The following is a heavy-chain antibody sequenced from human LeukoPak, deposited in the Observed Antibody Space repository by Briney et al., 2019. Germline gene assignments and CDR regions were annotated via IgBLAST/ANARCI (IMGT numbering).Heavy chain of an antibody. CDR2: ISGSGGST. J-gene: IGHJ5*02. Sequence: GGSLRLSCAASGFTFSSYAMSWVRQAPGKGLEWVSSISGSGGSTYYADSVKGRFTISRDNSKNTLYLQMNSLRAEDTDIYYCAKGYDILTGYQSWFDPWGQGTLVTVSS. V-gene: IGHV3-23*01. D-gene: IGHD3-9*01. CDR1: GFTFSSYA. CDR3: AKGYDILTGYQSWFDP.